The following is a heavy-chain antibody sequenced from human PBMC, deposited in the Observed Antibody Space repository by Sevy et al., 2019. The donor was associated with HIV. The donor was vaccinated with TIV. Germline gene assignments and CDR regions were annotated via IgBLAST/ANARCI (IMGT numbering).Heavy chain of an antibody. D-gene: IGHD3-22*01. CDR3: ATDSVLLKGRYYDSSGYYLQY. CDR1: GYIFTELS. CDR2: FDPEDGET. J-gene: IGHJ4*02. Sequence: ASVKVSCKVSGYIFTELSMHWVRQAPGKGLEWMGGFDPEDGETIYAQKFQGRVTMTEDTSTDTAYMDLSSLRSEDTAVYYCATDSVLLKGRYYDSSGYYLQYWGQGTLVTVSS. V-gene: IGHV1-24*01.